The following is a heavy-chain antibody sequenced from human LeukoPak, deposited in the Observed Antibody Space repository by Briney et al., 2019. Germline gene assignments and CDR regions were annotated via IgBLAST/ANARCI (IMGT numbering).Heavy chain of an antibody. CDR1: GGSISVGDYY. Sequence: SETLSLTCTVSGGSISVGDYYWSWIRQPPGKGLEWIGYIYYDGSTYYNPSLESRVTISVDTSKNQFSVKLNSVTAADTAVYYCARGPNYVWGSYRYFDYWGQGTLVTVSS. CDR3: ARGPNYVWGSYRYFDY. D-gene: IGHD3-16*02. J-gene: IGHJ4*02. V-gene: IGHV4-30-4*01. CDR2: IYYDGST.